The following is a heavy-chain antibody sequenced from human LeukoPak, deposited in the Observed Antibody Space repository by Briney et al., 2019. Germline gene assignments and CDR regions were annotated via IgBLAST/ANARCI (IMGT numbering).Heavy chain of an antibody. CDR3: ASPLRYDTNSYDY. D-gene: IGHD3-3*01. J-gene: IGHJ4*02. CDR2: ISNSGNTI. Sequence: QPGGSLRLSCAVSGFTFSSYEMNWVRQAPGKGVEWGSYISNSGNTIYYADSVKGGFTISRDNAKNSLYLKVNKLRAEDTADYYCASPLRYDTNSYDYWGQGTLVTVSS. V-gene: IGHV3-48*03. CDR1: GFTFSSYE.